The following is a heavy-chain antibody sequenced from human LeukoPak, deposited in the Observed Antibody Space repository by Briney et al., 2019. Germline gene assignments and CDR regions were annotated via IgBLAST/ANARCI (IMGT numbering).Heavy chain of an antibody. CDR3: ATGVADDFWSGYYTIDP. Sequence: ASVKVSCKVSGYTFTDYYMHWVRQAPGKGLEWMGLVDPEDGETIYAEKFQGRVTITADTSTDTAYMELSSLRSEDTAVYYCATGVADDFWSGYYTIDPWGQGTLVTVSS. D-gene: IGHD3-3*01. V-gene: IGHV1-69-2*01. J-gene: IGHJ5*02. CDR2: VDPEDGET. CDR1: GYTFTDYY.